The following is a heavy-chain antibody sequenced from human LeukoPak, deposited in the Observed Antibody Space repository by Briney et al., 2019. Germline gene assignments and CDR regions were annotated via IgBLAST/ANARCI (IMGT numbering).Heavy chain of an antibody. J-gene: IGHJ4*02. CDR1: GGSISSYY. Sequence: SETLSLTCTVSGGSISSYYWSWIRQPPGKGLEWVGYIYYSGSSNYNPPLKSRVTISVDTSKNQFSLKLSSVTAADTAVYYCAREVATIGDYFDYWGQGTLVTVSS. CDR3: AREVATIGDYFDY. CDR2: IYYSGSS. V-gene: IGHV4-59*01. D-gene: IGHD5-24*01.